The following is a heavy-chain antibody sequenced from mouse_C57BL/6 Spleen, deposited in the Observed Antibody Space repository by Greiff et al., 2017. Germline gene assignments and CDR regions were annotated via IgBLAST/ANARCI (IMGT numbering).Heavy chain of an antibody. CDR1: GFSLTSYG. CDR2: IWSGGST. V-gene: IGHV2-2*01. D-gene: IGHD2-4*01. Sequence: QVQLQQSGPGLVQPSQSLSITCTVSGFSLTSYGVHWVRQSPGKGLEWLGVIWSGGSTDYNAAFISRLSISKDNSKSQVFFKMNSLQADDTAIYYCARNSPYDYDDGYWYFDVWGTGTTVTVSS. J-gene: IGHJ1*03. CDR3: ARNSPYDYDDGYWYFDV.